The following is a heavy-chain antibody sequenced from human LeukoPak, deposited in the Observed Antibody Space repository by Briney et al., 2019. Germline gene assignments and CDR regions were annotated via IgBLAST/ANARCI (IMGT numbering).Heavy chain of an antibody. CDR2: INHSGST. D-gene: IGHD1-26*01. CDR3: ARWEGGSYYDFGY. J-gene: IGHJ4*02. Sequence: SETLSLTCAVYGGSFSGYYWSSIRQPPGKGLEWIGEINHSGSTNYNPSLKSRVTISVDTSKNQFSLKLSSVTAADTAVYYCARWEGGSYYDFGYWGQGTLVTVSS. V-gene: IGHV4-34*01. CDR1: GGSFSGYY.